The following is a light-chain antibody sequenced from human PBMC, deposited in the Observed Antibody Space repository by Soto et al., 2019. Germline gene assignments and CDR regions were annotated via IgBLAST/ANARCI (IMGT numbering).Light chain of an antibody. CDR3: QQYDNWPPWT. V-gene: IGKV3-15*01. J-gene: IGKJ1*01. CDR1: QSVSGS. Sequence: EIVMTQSPATLSVSPGERATLSCRASQSVSGSLAWYQHKPGQAPRLLICHASTRFTVIPARFSVSGSGTEFTLTISSLQSEDFAVYYCQQYDNWPPWTFGQGTKVDVK. CDR2: HAS.